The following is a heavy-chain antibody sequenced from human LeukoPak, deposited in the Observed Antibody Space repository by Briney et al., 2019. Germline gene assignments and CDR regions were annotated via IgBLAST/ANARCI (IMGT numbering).Heavy chain of an antibody. CDR3: ATFGPGSNYDFWSGYYH. J-gene: IGHJ5*02. CDR2: ISAYNGNT. Sequence: ASVKVSCKASGYTFTSYGISWVRQAPGQGLEWMGWISAYNGNTNYAQKLQGRLTMTTDTSTSTAYMELRSLRSDDTAVYYCATFGPGSNYDFWSGYYHWGQGTLVTVSS. D-gene: IGHD3-3*01. V-gene: IGHV1-18*01. CDR1: GYTFTSYG.